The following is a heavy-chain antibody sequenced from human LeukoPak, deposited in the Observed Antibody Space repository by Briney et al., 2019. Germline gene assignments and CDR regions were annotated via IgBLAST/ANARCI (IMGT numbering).Heavy chain of an antibody. J-gene: IGHJ2*01. D-gene: IGHD3-3*01. V-gene: IGHV4-4*09. CDR3: ARHLRFYWYFDL. CDR2: IYTSGST. Sequence: PSETLSLTCTVSGGSISSYYRSWIRQPPGKGLEWIGYIYTSGSTNYNPSLKSRVTISVDTSKNQFSLKLSSVTAADTAVYYCARHLRFYWYFDLWGRGTLVTVSS. CDR1: GGSISSYY.